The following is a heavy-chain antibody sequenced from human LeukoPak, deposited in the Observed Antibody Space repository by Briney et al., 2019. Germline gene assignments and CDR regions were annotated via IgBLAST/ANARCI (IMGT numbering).Heavy chain of an antibody. Sequence: SETLSLTCTVSGGPISGGSYYWSWIRQPAGKGLEWIGRIYTSGSTNYNPSLKSRVTISVDTSKNQFSLKLSSVTAADTAVYYCARERWLGYYYYYMDVWGKGTTVTVSS. J-gene: IGHJ6*03. CDR1: GGPISGGSYY. D-gene: IGHD6-19*01. V-gene: IGHV4-61*02. CDR3: ARERWLGYYYYYMDV. CDR2: IYTSGST.